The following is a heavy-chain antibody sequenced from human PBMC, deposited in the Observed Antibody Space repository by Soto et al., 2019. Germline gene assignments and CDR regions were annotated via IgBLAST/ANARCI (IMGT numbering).Heavy chain of an antibody. Sequence: SETLSLTCTVSGGSISSGGYYWSWIRQHPGKGLEWIGYIYYSGSTYYNPSLKSRVTISVDTSKNQFSLKLSSVTAADTAVYYCARTNYGDYEAFWFDPWGQGTLVTVSS. CDR3: ARTNYGDYEAFWFDP. CDR2: IYYSGST. D-gene: IGHD4-17*01. V-gene: IGHV4-31*03. J-gene: IGHJ5*02. CDR1: GGSISSGGYY.